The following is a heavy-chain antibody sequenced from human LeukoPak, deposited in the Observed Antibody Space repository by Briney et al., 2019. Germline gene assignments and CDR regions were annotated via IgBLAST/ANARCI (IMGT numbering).Heavy chain of an antibody. Sequence: SETLSLTCTVSGGSISSYYWSWIRQPPGKGLEWIGEINHSGSTNYNPSLKSRVTISVDTSKNQFSLKLSSVTAADTAVYYCARTPFRAFGELRRPFDYWGQGTLVTVSS. CDR2: INHSGST. J-gene: IGHJ4*02. V-gene: IGHV4-34*01. CDR3: ARTPFRAFGELRRPFDY. D-gene: IGHD3-10*01. CDR1: GGSISSYY.